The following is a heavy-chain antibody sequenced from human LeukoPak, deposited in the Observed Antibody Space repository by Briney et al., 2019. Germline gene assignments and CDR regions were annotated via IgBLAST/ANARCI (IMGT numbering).Heavy chain of an antibody. CDR2: ISGSGGST. V-gene: IGHV3-23*01. CDR1: GFTFSSYA. CDR3: AKDPRVGSRVATPCH. J-gene: IGHJ4*02. Sequence: GGSLRLSCAASGFTFSSYAMSWVRQAPGKGLEWVSAISGSGGSTYYADSVKGRFTISRDNSKSTLFLQMNSLRAEDTAVYYCAKDPRVGSRVATPCHWGQGTLVTVFS. D-gene: IGHD5-24*01.